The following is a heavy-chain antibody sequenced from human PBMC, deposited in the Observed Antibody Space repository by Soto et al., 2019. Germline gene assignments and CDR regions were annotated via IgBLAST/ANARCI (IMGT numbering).Heavy chain of an antibody. D-gene: IGHD3-10*01. J-gene: IGHJ4*02. V-gene: IGHV4-39*01. Sequence: QLQLQESGPGLVKPSETLSLTCTVSGGSLSGSSYYWGWIRQPPGKGLEWIGSFWFTGTTYYNPSLKSRVNISVDTSSRQFSLHLGSLTAADTAVYFCARGGKRISMIRGFDSWGQGTLVTVSS. CDR3: ARGGKRISMIRGFDS. CDR2: FWFTGTT. CDR1: GGSLSGSSYY.